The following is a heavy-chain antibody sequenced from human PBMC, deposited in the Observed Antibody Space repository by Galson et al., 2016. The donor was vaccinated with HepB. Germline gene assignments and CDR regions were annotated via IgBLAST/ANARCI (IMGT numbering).Heavy chain of an antibody. V-gene: IGHV3-23*01. J-gene: IGHJ4*02. CDR3: AKRDYYDSSGFSALLDY. D-gene: IGHD3-22*01. CDR1: GFTFSGYA. Sequence: SLRLSCAASGFTFSGYAMSWVRQAPGKGLEWVSGISGSGDTTDYGDSVKGRFTISRDNSKNTSYLQMNSLRAEDTAVYYCAKRDYYDSSGFSALLDYWGLGTLVTVSS. CDR2: ISGSGDTT.